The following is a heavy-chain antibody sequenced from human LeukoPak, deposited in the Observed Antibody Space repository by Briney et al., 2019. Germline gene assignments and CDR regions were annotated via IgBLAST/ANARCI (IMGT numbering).Heavy chain of an antibody. D-gene: IGHD3-10*01. CDR3: ARGRPGYDSGSADGFDV. J-gene: IGHJ3*01. Sequence: SETLSLTCAVSGGSFSSDKYYWSWIRQPPGKGLEWIGYIYYSGTTYYNPSLKSRATISLDTSKNQFSLRLSSMTAADTAVYFCARGRPGYDSGSADGFDVWGQGTMVTVSS. CDR2: IYYSGTT. CDR1: GGSFSSDKYY. V-gene: IGHV4-30-4*01.